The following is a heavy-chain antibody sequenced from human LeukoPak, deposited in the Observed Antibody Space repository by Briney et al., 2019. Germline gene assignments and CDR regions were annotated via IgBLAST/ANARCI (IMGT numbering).Heavy chain of an antibody. J-gene: IGHJ4*02. CDR1: GFTFSSYA. Sequence: PGGSLRLSRAASGFTFSSYAMSWVRQAPGKGLEWVSAISGSGGSTYYADSVKGRFTISRDNSKNTLYLQMNSLRAEDTAVYYCAKNTPYWELWFIDYWGQGTLVTVSS. CDR2: ISGSGGST. V-gene: IGHV3-23*01. CDR3: AKNTPYWELWFIDY. D-gene: IGHD5-18*01.